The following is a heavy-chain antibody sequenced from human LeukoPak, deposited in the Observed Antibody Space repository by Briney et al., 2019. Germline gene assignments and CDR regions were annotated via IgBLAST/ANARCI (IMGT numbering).Heavy chain of an antibody. CDR2: ISGSGGIT. CDR1: GFTFSSCA. CDR3: ARFGSSGYYYYFDY. D-gene: IGHD3-22*01. J-gene: IGHJ4*02. Sequence: GGSLRLSCAASGFTFSSCAMSWVRQAPGKGLEWVSGISGSGGITYYADSVKGRFTVSRDNSKNTLYLQMNSLRAEDTAVYYCARFGSSGYYYYFDYWGQGTLVTVSS. V-gene: IGHV3-23*01.